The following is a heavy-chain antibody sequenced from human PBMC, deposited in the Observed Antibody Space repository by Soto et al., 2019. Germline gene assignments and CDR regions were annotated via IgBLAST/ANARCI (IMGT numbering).Heavy chain of an antibody. CDR3: VCISDSSGYHICLDS. J-gene: IGHJ4*02. Sequence: PRPSVKVSCKASGGSFSSYAISWVRQAPGQGPEWMGGVSPISGTVDYGQRFQGRVTITADKSTSTAYMELSSLRSEDTAVYYCVCISDSSGYHICLDSWGQGSLVTVSS. V-gene: IGHV1-69*06. CDR2: VSPISGTV. CDR1: GGSFSSYA. D-gene: IGHD3-22*01.